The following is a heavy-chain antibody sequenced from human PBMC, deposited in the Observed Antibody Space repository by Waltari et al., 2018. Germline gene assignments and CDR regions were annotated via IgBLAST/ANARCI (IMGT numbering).Heavy chain of an antibody. Sequence: EVQLLDSGGGLVQPGGSLRLSCAASGFPYSDSARAWVRQAPGEGLQWVSAISGSGRDRYYRDSVKGRFTISRDNSQNILYLEMYSLRAEDTAVYFCAKGHTGYYVNWFASWGQGTLVTVSS. CDR1: GFPYSDSA. D-gene: IGHD3-9*01. CDR2: ISGSGRDR. J-gene: IGHJ5*01. V-gene: IGHV3-23*01. CDR3: AKGHTGYYVNWFAS.